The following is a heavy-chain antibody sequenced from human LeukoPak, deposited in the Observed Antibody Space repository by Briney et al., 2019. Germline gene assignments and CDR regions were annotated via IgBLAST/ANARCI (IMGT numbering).Heavy chain of an antibody. CDR3: AKGMIVVVNTPYWFDP. D-gene: IGHD3-22*01. J-gene: IGHJ5*02. Sequence: GGSLRLSCAASGFTFSSYNMNWVRQAPGQGLEWVSSITSGSSYIYYADSVKGRFTISRDNSKNTLYLQMNSLRAEDTAVYYCAKGMIVVVNTPYWFDPWGQGTLVTVSS. CDR1: GFTFSSYN. CDR2: ITSGSSYI. V-gene: IGHV3-21*01.